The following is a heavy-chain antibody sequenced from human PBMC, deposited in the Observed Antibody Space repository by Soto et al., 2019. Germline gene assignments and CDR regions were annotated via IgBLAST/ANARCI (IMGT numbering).Heavy chain of an antibody. Sequence: GGSLRLSWSCFGFNFSDYYMNWIRQSPVKGLEWVSSILSLESHKYYAASVMGRFSVSRDNATRSLFLQMNNLRAEDTGIYFCATVLNERSNPPSVDSWGPGPRVSV. J-gene: IGHJ4*02. V-gene: IGHV3-11*01. CDR1: GFNFSDYY. CDR3: ATVLNERSNPPSVDS. CDR2: ILSLESHK. D-gene: IGHD2-8*01.